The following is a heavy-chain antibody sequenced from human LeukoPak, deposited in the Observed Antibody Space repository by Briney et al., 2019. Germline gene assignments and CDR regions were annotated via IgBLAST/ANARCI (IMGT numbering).Heavy chain of an antibody. CDR2: IYYSGST. Sequence: SETLSLTCTVSGGSISSGSYYWSWIRQPPGKGLEWIGYIYYSGSTNYNPSLKSRVTISVDTSKNQFSLKLSSVTAADTAVYYCARVEMATGYYFDYWGQGTLVTVSS. D-gene: IGHD5-24*01. CDR3: ARVEMATGYYFDY. J-gene: IGHJ4*02. CDR1: GGSISSGSYY. V-gene: IGHV4-61*01.